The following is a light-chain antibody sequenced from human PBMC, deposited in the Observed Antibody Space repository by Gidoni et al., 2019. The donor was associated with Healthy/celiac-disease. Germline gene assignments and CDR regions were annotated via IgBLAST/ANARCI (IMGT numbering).Light chain of an antibody. V-gene: IGKV1-33*01. J-gene: IGKJ1*01. CDR2: GAS. Sequence: DIQITQSPSSLSASVGDRVTITCQARQDISKYLNWYQQKPGKAPKLLIYGASKVETGVPSRFSGSGSGTDFTLTMSSVQPEDRATYYCQQYDNLSGTFGQGTKVEIK. CDR1: QDISKY. CDR3: QQYDNLSGT.